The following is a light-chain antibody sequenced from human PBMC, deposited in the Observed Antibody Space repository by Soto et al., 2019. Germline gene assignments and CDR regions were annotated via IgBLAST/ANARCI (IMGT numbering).Light chain of an antibody. J-gene: IGKJ5*01. CDR3: QQSYSTPPIT. V-gene: IGKV1-39*01. CDR2: DAS. Sequence: IQITQSPSSLSASVGDRVAITCLASQGIRNDLGWYQQKPGKAPKLLIYDASSLESGVPSRFSGSGSGTDFTLTISSLQPEDFATYYCQQSYSTPPITFGQGTRLEIK. CDR1: QGIRND.